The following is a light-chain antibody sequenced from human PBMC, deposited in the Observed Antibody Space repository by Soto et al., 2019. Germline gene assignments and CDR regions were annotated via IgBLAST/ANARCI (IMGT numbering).Light chain of an antibody. Sequence: EIVLTQSPGTLSLSPGEGATLSCRASQTISNTYLAWYQQKPGQAPRLLIYGASSRATGIPDRFRGSGSGTDFTLTISGLEPEDFAVYYCQSYGRTVFTFGPGTKVDSK. CDR3: QSYGRTVFT. V-gene: IGKV3-20*01. CDR1: QTISNTY. J-gene: IGKJ3*01. CDR2: GAS.